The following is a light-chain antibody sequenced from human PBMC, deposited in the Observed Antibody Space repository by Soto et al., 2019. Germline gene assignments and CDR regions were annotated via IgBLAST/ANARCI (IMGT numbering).Light chain of an antibody. CDR2: GAS. CDR1: QSVSSSY. CDR3: QQYGSSQS. V-gene: IGKV3-20*01. J-gene: IGKJ1*01. Sequence: EIVLTQSPGTLSLSPGERATLSCRASQSVSSSYLAWYQQKPGQAPRLLIYGASSRATGIPDRFSGSGSGTVFTMTMSMQEPEGFAVYYCQQYGSSQSFGQGTKVEIK.